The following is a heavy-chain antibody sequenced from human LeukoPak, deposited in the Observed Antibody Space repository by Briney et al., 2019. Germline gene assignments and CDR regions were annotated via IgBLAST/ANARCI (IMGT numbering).Heavy chain of an antibody. V-gene: IGHV3-21*04. CDR3: SRDPRNLDY. D-gene: IGHD1-14*01. CDR2: IDISSTYI. J-gene: IGHJ4*02. CDR1: GFSFSRYN. Sequence: GGSLRLSCAASGFSFSRYNMNWVRQAPGKGLEWVASIDISSTYIFYADSVKGRFTISRDNAKNSLYLQMNSLRAEDTAVYYCSRDPRNLDYWGQGTLVTVSS.